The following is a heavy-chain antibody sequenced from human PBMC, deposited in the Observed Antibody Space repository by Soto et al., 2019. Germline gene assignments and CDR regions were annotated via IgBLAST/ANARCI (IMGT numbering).Heavy chain of an antibody. V-gene: IGHV4-38-2*01. CDR3: ARRNYYDSSGYYR. CDR1: GYSISSGYY. D-gene: IGHD3-22*01. Sequence: SETLSLTCAVSGYSISSGYYWGWIRQPPGKGLEWIGSIYHSGSTYYNPSLKSRVTISVDTSKNQFSLKLSSVTAADTAAYYCARRNYYDSSGYYRWGQGTLVTVSS. CDR2: IYHSGST. J-gene: IGHJ4*02.